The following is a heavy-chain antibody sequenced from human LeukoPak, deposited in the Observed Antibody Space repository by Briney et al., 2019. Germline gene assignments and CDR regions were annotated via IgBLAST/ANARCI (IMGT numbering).Heavy chain of an antibody. CDR1: GGSFSGYY. D-gene: IGHD5-12*01. V-gene: IGHV4-34*01. CDR2: INHSGST. J-gene: IGHJ5*02. CDR3: ARGWLRNNWFDP. Sequence: SETLSLTCAVYGGSFSGYYWSWIRQPPGKGLEWIGEINHSGSTNYNPSLKSRVTISVDTSKNQFSLKLSSVTAADTAVYYCARGWLRNNWFDPWGQGTLVTVSS.